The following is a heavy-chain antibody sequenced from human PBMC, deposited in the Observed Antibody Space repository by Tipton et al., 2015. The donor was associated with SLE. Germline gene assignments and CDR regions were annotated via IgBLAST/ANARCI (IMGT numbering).Heavy chain of an antibody. V-gene: IGHV3-23*01. CDR3: TTDMKDY. Sequence: SLRLSCAASGFTFSSYAMSWVRQAPGKGLEWVSAISGSGGSTYYADSVKGRFTISRDNSKNTLYLQMNSLKTEDTAVYFCTTDMKDYWGQGSLVTVSS. CDR2: ISGSGGST. J-gene: IGHJ4*02. CDR1: GFTFSSYA. D-gene: IGHD3-16*01.